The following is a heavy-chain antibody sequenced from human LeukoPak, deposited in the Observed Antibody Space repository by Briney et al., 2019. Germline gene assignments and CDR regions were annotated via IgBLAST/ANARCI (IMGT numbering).Heavy chain of an antibody. V-gene: IGHV4-34*01. CDR1: GGSFSGYY. J-gene: IGHJ4*02. CDR2: INHSGST. CDR3: ARGGGWELPF. Sequence: SETLSLTCAVYGGSFSGYYWSWIRQPPGKGLEWTGNINHSGSTNYNPSLKSRVTISVDTSKNQFSLKLTSVTAAYTAVYYCARGGGWELPFWGQGTLVTVSS. D-gene: IGHD1-26*01.